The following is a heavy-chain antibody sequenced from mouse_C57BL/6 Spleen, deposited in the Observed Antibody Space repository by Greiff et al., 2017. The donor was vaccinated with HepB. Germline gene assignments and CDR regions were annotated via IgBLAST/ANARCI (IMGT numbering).Heavy chain of an antibody. D-gene: IGHD1-1*01. J-gene: IGHJ3*01. CDR2: IYPRSGNT. Sequence: QVHVKQSGAELARPGASVKLSCKASGYTFTSYGISWVKQRTGQGLEWIGEIYPRSGNTYYNEKFKGKATLTADKSSSTAYMELRSLTSEDSAVYFCARDYYGSSYEGFAYWGQGTLVTVSA. CDR3: ARDYYGSSYEGFAY. CDR1: GYTFTSYG. V-gene: IGHV1-81*01.